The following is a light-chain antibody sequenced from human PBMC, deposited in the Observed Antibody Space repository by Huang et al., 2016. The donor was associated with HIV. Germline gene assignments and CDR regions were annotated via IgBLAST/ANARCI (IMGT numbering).Light chain of an antibody. J-gene: IGKJ1*01. Sequence: EIVLTQSPATLSLSPGQRATLSCRASQSVSSYLAWYPQKPGQAPRLLIYVASNRATGIPARFSGSGSGTDFTLTISSLEPEDFAVYYCQQRSNWPPRWTFGQGTKVEIK. CDR3: QQRSNWPPRWT. V-gene: IGKV3-11*01. CDR1: QSVSSY. CDR2: VAS.